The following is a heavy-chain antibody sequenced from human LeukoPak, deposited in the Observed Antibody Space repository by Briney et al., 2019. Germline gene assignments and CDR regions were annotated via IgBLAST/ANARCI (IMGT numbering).Heavy chain of an antibody. CDR2: ITSSSSYI. Sequence: GGSLGLSCAASGFTFSSYSMNWVRRAPGKGLEGGSSITSSSSYIYYADSVKARFTISRDNAKNSLYLQMNSLRAEDTAVYYCASSSSGWYSYNFDYWGQGTLVTVSS. D-gene: IGHD6-19*01. CDR1: GFTFSSYS. CDR3: ASSSSGWYSYNFDY. V-gene: IGHV3-21*04. J-gene: IGHJ4*02.